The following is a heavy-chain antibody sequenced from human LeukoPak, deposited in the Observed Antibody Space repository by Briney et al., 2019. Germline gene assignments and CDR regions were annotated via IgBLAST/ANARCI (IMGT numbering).Heavy chain of an antibody. CDR2: INRSGSI. J-gene: IGHJ6*03. Sequence: KTSETLSLTCDIYGGSFSDYCWGWIRQPPGKGLEWIGEINRSGSINYNPSLKSRVTISVDTSKNQFSLKLSSVTAADTAVYYCAREEGYYYYYMDAWGKGTTVTVSS. CDR1: GGSFSDYC. CDR3: AREEGYYYYYMDA. V-gene: IGHV4-34*01.